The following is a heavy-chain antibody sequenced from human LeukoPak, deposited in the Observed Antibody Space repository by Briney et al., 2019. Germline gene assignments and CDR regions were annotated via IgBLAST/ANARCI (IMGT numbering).Heavy chain of an antibody. CDR3: ARDHHSSGYSFDY. J-gene: IGHJ4*02. CDR2: IWYDGSNK. CDR1: GFTFSSYG. V-gene: IGHV3-33*01. D-gene: IGHD3-22*01. Sequence: GGSLRLSCAASGFTFSSYGMHWVRQAPGKGLEWVAVIWYDGSNKYYADSVKGRFTISRDNSKNTLYLQMNSLRAEDTAVYYCARDHHSSGYSFDYWGQGTLVTVSS.